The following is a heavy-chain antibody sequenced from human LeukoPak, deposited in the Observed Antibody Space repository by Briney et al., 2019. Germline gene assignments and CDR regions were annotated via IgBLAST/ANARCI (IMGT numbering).Heavy chain of an antibody. D-gene: IGHD3-10*01. CDR1: GYTFTGYF. J-gene: IGHJ6*02. V-gene: IGHV1-18*04. Sequence: GASVKVSCKASGYTFTGYFMHWVRQAPGQGLEWMGWISTYNGNTNYAQKLQGRVIMTTDTSTNTAYMELRSLRSDDTAVYYCARGSGSGTYGLDVWGQGTTVTVSS. CDR3: ARGSGSGTYGLDV. CDR2: ISTYNGNT.